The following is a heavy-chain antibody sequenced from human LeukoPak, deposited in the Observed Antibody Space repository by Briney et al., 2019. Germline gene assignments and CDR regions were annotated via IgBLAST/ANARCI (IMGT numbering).Heavy chain of an antibody. J-gene: IGHJ4*02. CDR3: TRGLGSGGYYI. CDR2: INPSGGRT. D-gene: IGHD3-22*01. Sequence: ASVKVSCKASGCSFTSYYIHWVRQAPGQGLEWMGIINPSGGRTTYAQKFQGRVTMTRDTSTSTLYMELSSLRSDDTAVYYCTRGLGSGGYYIWGQGTLVTVSS. V-gene: IGHV1-46*03. CDR1: GCSFTSYY.